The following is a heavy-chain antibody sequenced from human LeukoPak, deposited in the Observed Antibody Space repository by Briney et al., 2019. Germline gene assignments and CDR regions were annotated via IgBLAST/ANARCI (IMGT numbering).Heavy chain of an antibody. Sequence: GGSLRLSCAASGFTFSSYSMNWVRQAPGKGLEWVAVISYDGSNKYYADSVKGRFTISRDNSKNTLFLQMNSLRAEDTAVYYCARDGSVYESSGYYYNWGQGTLVTVSS. D-gene: IGHD3-22*01. CDR3: ARDGSVYESSGYYYN. CDR2: ISYDGSNK. V-gene: IGHV3-30*03. J-gene: IGHJ4*02. CDR1: GFTFSSYS.